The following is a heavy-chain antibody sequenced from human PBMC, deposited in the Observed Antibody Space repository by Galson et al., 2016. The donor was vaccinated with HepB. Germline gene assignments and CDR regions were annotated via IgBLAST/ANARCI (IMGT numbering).Heavy chain of an antibody. V-gene: IGHV3-72*01. J-gene: IGHJ6*03. D-gene: IGHD3-3*01. CDR2: SRSKPKSDT. CDR3: RGGRSSWSSGSYYDFYMDV. Sequence: SLRLSCAVSGFTFNDYSVDWVRQAPGKGLEWVGRSRSKPKSDTEYAASVKGRFTISRDDSKNLVYLQMNSLKTEDTAVYYCRGGRSSWSSGSYYDFYMDVWGKGTTVTVSS. CDR1: GFTFNDYS.